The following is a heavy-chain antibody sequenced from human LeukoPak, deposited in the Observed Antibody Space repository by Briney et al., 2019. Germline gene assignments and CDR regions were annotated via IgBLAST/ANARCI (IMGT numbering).Heavy chain of an antibody. CDR1: GFTFNHYG. Sequence: PGRSLTLSCAATGFTFNHYGMHWVRQAPEKGLEWVASINPDGSRKLYVDSVKGRFTISRDNTKSSLFLQMNSLGAEDTAMYYCAKLLGTVTTYDSWGQGTRVTVSS. CDR3: AKLLGTVTTYDS. CDR2: INPDGSRK. J-gene: IGHJ4*02. D-gene: IGHD4-17*01. V-gene: IGHV3-7*01.